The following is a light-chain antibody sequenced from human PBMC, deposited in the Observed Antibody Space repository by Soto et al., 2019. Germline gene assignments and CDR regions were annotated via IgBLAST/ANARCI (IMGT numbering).Light chain of an antibody. Sequence: DIQMTQSPSTLSASVGDRVTITCRASQTVSTWLAWYQQKPGKVPKLLIYKASSLESGVPSRFSGSGSGTEFTLTISSLQPDDFATYHCQQYNTYPWTFGQGTKVDIK. CDR2: KAS. J-gene: IGKJ1*01. CDR1: QTVSTW. V-gene: IGKV1-5*03. CDR3: QQYNTYPWT.